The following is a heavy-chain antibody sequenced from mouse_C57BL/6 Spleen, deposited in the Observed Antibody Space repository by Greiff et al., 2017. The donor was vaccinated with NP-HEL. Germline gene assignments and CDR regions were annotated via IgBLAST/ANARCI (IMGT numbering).Heavy chain of an antibody. D-gene: IGHD2-5*01. Sequence: QVQLQQSGAELARPGASVKMSCKASGYTFTSYSMHWVKQRPGQGLEWIGYINPCSGYTKYNQKFKDKATLTVDKSSSTASMQLNSLTSEDSAVYYYARDYSNYLFAYWGQGTLVTVSA. CDR2: INPCSGYT. CDR3: ARDYSNYLFAY. CDR1: GYTFTSYS. J-gene: IGHJ3*01. V-gene: IGHV1-4*01.